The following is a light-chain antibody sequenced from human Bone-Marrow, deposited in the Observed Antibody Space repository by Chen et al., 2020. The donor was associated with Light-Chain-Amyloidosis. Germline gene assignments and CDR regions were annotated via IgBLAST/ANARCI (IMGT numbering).Light chain of an antibody. CDR2: DAS. CDR1: QTVDSF. J-gene: IGKJ1*01. CDR3: QQRSYWPPS. V-gene: IGKV3-11*01. Sequence: EIVLTQSPATLSLSPGERATLSCRASQTVDSFLAWYQKKPGQAPRLLIYDASNSATGIPARISGSGSGTDFTLTISSLEPEDFAVYYCQQRSYWPPSFGQGTKVEIK.